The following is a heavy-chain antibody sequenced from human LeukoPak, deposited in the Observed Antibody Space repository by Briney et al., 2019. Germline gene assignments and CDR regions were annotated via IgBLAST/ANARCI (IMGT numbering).Heavy chain of an antibody. V-gene: IGHV3-7*01. Sequence: PGGSLRLSCAVYGINFSGYCMAWVRQAPGKGLEWVATMKQDGSEKYYVDSVKGRFTIARDNSKNSLDLEMNSLRVEDTAVYYCARDLGHTGYDLYDYWGQGTLVTVSS. CDR2: MKQDGSEK. D-gene: IGHD5-12*01. CDR3: ARDLGHTGYDLYDY. J-gene: IGHJ4*02. CDR1: GINFSGYC.